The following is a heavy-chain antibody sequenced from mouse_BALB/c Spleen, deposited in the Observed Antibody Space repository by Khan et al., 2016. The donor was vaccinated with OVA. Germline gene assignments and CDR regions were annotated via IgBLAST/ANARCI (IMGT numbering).Heavy chain of an antibody. Sequence: EVQLVESGPGLVKPSQSLSLTCTVTGYSITSDYAWNWIRQFPGNKLEWMGYISYSGTTSYTPSLKSRISITRDTSKNQFFLPLNSLTTEDTATYYCTGGRAYWGQGTLVTVSA. CDR3: TGGRAY. J-gene: IGHJ3*01. CDR1: GYSITSDYA. D-gene: IGHD3-3*01. CDR2: ISYSGTT. V-gene: IGHV3-2*02.